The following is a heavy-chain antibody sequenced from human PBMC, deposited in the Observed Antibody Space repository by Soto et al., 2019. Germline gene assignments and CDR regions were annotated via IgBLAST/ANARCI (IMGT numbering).Heavy chain of an antibody. V-gene: IGHV3-74*01. J-gene: IGHJ4*02. CDR3: ARINEYNDY. Sequence: GGSLRLSCAASGFTFSSYLMHWVRQAPGKGLVWVSHINNDGTYTRYADSVKGRFTISRDNARNTLYLQMNNLRPEDTAMYYCARINEYNDYWGQGT. CDR1: GFTFSSYL. D-gene: IGHD1-1*01. CDR2: INNDGTYT.